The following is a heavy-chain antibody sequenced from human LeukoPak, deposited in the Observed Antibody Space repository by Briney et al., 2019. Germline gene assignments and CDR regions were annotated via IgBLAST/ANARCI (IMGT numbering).Heavy chain of an antibody. Sequence: ASVKVSCKASGYTFTSYGISWVRQAPGQGLEWMGWISAYNGNTNYGQKLQGRVTMTTDTSTSTAYMELRSLRSDDTAVYYCARDTKDYYDSSGSSDYWGQGTLVTVSS. V-gene: IGHV1-18*01. J-gene: IGHJ4*02. CDR1: GYTFTSYG. CDR2: ISAYNGNT. D-gene: IGHD3-22*01. CDR3: ARDTKDYYDSSGSSDY.